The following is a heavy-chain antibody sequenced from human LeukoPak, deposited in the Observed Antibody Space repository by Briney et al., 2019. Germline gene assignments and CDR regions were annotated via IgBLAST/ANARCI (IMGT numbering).Heavy chain of an antibody. CDR3: ARGGYCSSTSCYNYYYMDV. Sequence: ASVKVSCKASGGTFSSYAISWVRQAPGQGLEWMGGIIPIFGTANYAQKFQGRVTITADESTSTAYMELSSLRSEDTAVYYCARGGYCSSTSCYNYYYMDVWGKGTTVTVSS. D-gene: IGHD2-2*02. V-gene: IGHV1-69*13. J-gene: IGHJ6*03. CDR2: IIPIFGTA. CDR1: GGTFSSYA.